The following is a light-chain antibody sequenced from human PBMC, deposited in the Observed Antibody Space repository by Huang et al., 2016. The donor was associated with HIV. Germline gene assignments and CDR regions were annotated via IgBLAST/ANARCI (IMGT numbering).Light chain of an antibody. CDR2: GAS. CDR1: ESLCNN. Sequence: EIVMTQSPATLSVSPGERATLSCRASESLCNNLAWYQHKPGQAPGLLIHGASTRATCIPARFSGSGSGTEFTLTISSLQSEDFAVYYCQQYNNWPPWTFGQGTKVEIK. CDR3: QQYNNWPPWT. V-gene: IGKV3-15*01. J-gene: IGKJ1*01.